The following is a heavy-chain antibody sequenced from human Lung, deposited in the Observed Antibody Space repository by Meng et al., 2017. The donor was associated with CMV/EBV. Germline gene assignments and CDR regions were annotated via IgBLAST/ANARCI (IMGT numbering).Heavy chain of an antibody. J-gene: IGHJ5*02. V-gene: IGHV3-7*01. CDR3: ARGLTTVTTHWFDP. CDR2: IKQDGSEK. Sequence: SCAASGFTFSSYWMSWVRQAPGKGLEWVANIKQDGSEKYYVDSVKGRFTISRDNAKNSLYLQMNSLRAEDTAVYYCARGLTTVTTHWFDPWGQGTLVTVSS. D-gene: IGHD4-17*01. CDR1: GFTFSSYW.